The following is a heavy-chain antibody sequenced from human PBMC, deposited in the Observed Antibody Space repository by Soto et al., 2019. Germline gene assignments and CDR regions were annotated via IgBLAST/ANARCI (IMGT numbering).Heavy chain of an antibody. CDR1: GFTFSSYA. V-gene: IGHV3-23*01. CDR3: AKDPYSSSSGFDY. J-gene: IGHJ4*02. CDR2: ISGSGGST. Sequence: PGGSLRLSCAASGFTFSSYAMSWVRQAPGKGLEWVSAISGSGGSTGYADSVKGRFTISRDNAKNSLYLQMNSLRPEDTALYYCAKDPYSSSSGFDYWGQGTLVTVSS. D-gene: IGHD6-6*01.